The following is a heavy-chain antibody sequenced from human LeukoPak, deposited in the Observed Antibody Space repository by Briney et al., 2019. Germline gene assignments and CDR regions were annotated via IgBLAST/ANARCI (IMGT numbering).Heavy chain of an antibody. V-gene: IGHV1-46*01. CDR1: GYTFSGFY. J-gene: IGHJ4*02. CDR2: IKVSGGRT. CDR3: AREPPESYYFDN. Sequence: ASVKVSCKASGYTFSGFYVHWVRQAPGQGLEWMGIIKVSGGRTEYAQKFQGRVTVTRDMSTSTVYMELNNLRSEDTAVYYCAREPPESYYFDNGGEGTLVTVSS.